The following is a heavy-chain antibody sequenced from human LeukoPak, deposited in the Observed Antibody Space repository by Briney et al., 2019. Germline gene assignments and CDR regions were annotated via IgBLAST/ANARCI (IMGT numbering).Heavy chain of an antibody. Sequence: GASVKVSCKASGYTFTDYYMHWVLLAPGQGLEWMGRINPNTGGTNSAQKFQGRVTMTRDTSISTAYMELSRLRSDDTAVYYCARDLFGGASSSDYWGQGTLVTVSS. J-gene: IGHJ4*02. CDR2: INPNTGGT. CDR3: ARDLFGGASSSDY. D-gene: IGHD6-6*01. V-gene: IGHV1-2*06. CDR1: GYTFTDYY.